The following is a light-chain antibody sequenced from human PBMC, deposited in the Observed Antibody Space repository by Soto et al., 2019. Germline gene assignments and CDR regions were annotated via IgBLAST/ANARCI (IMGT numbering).Light chain of an antibody. Sequence: EIVLTQSPGTLSLSPGKRATLSCRASLTVSDNYLAWYQQKAGQAPRLVIYGASSRATGIPDRFSASGSGTDFTLTISRLEPEDFAVYYCQQYSTSPLTFGQGTKVDIK. J-gene: IGKJ1*01. CDR3: QQYSTSPLT. CDR1: LTVSDNY. CDR2: GAS. V-gene: IGKV3-20*01.